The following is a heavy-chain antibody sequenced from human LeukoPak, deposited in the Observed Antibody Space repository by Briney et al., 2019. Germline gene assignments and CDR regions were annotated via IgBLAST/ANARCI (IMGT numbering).Heavy chain of an antibody. CDR2: IWYDGSNK. J-gene: IGHJ4*02. CDR1: GFTFSSYA. CDR3: AREGLYDSSGYPNHAFDY. Sequence: GGSLRLSCAASGFTFSSYAMSWVRQAPGKGLEWVAVIWYDGSNKYYADSVKGRFTISRDNSKNTLYLQMNSLRAEDTAVYYCAREGLYDSSGYPNHAFDYWGQGTLVTVSS. V-gene: IGHV3-33*08. D-gene: IGHD3-22*01.